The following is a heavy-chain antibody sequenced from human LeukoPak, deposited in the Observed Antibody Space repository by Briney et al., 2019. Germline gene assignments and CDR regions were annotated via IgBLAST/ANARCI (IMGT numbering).Heavy chain of an antibody. CDR1: GFTLSSAW. Sequence: GGSLRLSCAASGFTLSSAWMSWGRQAPGRGLEWVGRIKSKTDGGTTEYAAPVKGRYIISRDDSKNTLYLKMNSLKIEDTAVHYCTTGVGYTYGGIWGQGTLVTVSS. V-gene: IGHV3-15*01. D-gene: IGHD5-18*01. CDR2: IKSKTDGGTT. J-gene: IGHJ4*02. CDR3: TTGVGYTYGGI.